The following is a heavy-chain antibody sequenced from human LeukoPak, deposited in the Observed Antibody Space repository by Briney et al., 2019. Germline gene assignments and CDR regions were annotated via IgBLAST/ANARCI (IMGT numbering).Heavy chain of an antibody. CDR2: ISYDGSNK. Sequence: PGRSLRLSCAASGFTFSSYAMHWVRQAPGKGLEWVAVISYDGSNKYYADSVKGRFTISRDNSKNTLYLQMNSLRAEDTAVYYCARSSDGYSYGYEYFQHWGQGTLVTVSS. CDR3: ARSSDGYSYGYEYFQH. J-gene: IGHJ1*01. CDR1: GFTFSSYA. V-gene: IGHV3-30-3*01. D-gene: IGHD5-18*01.